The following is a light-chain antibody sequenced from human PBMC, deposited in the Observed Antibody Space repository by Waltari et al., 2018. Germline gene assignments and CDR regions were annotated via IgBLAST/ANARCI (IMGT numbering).Light chain of an antibody. Sequence: QSVLTQPPSVSGAPGQRVSISCTGSTSNIGAGYDVHWYQQGPGKAPKLIINGTTTRPLGVPDRCFGSQYGSSAALAIIGLQAEDEGDYYCQSDDTTLSVVFGGGTKLTVL. J-gene: IGLJ2*01. CDR3: QSDDTTLSVV. CDR1: TSNIGAGYD. CDR2: GTT. V-gene: IGLV1-40*01.